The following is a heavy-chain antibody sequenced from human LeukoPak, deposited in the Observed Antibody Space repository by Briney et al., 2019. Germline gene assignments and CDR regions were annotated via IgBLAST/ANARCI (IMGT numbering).Heavy chain of an antibody. D-gene: IGHD4-17*01. CDR2: ISSISSYI. J-gene: IGHJ3*02. Sequence: GGSLRLSCAASGFTFSSYEMNWVRQAPGKGLEWVSSISSISSYIYYADSVKGRFTISRDNAKNSLYLQMNSLRAEDTAVYYCARDATNYGDPPHDAFDIWGQGTMVTVSS. CDR1: GFTFSSYE. CDR3: ARDATNYGDPPHDAFDI. V-gene: IGHV3-21*01.